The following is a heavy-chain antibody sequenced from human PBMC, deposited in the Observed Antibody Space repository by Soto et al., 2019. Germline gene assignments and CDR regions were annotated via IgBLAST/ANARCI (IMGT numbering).Heavy chain of an antibody. J-gene: IGHJ4*02. V-gene: IGHV4-34*01. CDR1: GGSFNGYY. CDR2: IDHSGST. Sequence: QAHLQQWGAGLLKPSETLSLTCAVYGGSFNGYYWTWIRQPPGKGPEWIGDIDHSGSTNYNPSLKSRVTISVDTSKNQFSLKLRSVTAADMAVFYCARAPDKHYFDSWGQGTLVTVSS. CDR3: ARAPDKHYFDS.